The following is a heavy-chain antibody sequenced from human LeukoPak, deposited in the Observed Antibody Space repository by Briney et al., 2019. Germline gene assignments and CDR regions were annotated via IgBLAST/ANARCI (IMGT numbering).Heavy chain of an antibody. D-gene: IGHD6-6*01. Sequence: ATVKISCKVSGYTFTDYYMHWVQQAPGRGLEWMGLVDPEDGETIYAEKFQGRVTITADTSTDTAYMELGSLRSEDTAVYYCATAYSSSSDFDYWGQGTLVTVSS. CDR3: ATAYSSSSDFDY. V-gene: IGHV1-69-2*01. CDR2: VDPEDGET. J-gene: IGHJ4*02. CDR1: GYTFTDYY.